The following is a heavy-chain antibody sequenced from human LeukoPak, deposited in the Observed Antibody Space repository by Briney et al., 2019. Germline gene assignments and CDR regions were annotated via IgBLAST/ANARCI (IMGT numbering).Heavy chain of an antibody. Sequence: GGTLRLTCAVSGFTSSTGWKNWVRQAPRPGKGRESNIKHDVSETYSVDSVKGRFTISRDDAENLLYLQMNSLRAEDTAVYYCARGGCAAGSVDYYYYGMDVWGQGTTVTVSS. J-gene: IGHJ6*02. CDR3: ARGGCAAGSVDYYYYGMDV. CDR1: GFTSSTGW. V-gene: IGHV3-7*01. D-gene: IGHD6-13*01. CDR2: IKHDVSET.